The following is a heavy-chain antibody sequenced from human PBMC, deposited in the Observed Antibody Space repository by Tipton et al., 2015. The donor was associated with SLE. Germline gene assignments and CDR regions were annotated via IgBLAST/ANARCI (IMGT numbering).Heavy chain of an antibody. Sequence: TLSLTCTVSGVSISTDSHYWTWFRQPAGKGLEWIGRIYTSGSTNSNVSLTSRVIISMDTSKRQFSLQLTAVTAADTAVYYCARGDSSSWFNYWCQGILVTVSS. J-gene: IGHJ4*02. V-gene: IGHV4-61*02. CDR1: GVSISTDSHY. CDR2: IYTSGST. CDR3: ARGDSSSWFNY. D-gene: IGHD6-13*01.